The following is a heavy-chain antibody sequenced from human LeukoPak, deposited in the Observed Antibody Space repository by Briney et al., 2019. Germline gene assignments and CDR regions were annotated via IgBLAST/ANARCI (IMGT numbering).Heavy chain of an antibody. J-gene: IGHJ3*02. V-gene: IGHV1-18*01. Sequence: GASVKVSCKASGYTSSSYGISWVRQAPGQGLEWMGWISGYNGNTNYAQSLQGRVTMTTDTSTSTAYMELRSLRSDDTAMYYCARDQGDGYNWGTFDIWGQGTMVTVSS. CDR1: GYTSSSYG. CDR3: ARDQGDGYNWGTFDI. D-gene: IGHD5-24*01. CDR2: ISGYNGNT.